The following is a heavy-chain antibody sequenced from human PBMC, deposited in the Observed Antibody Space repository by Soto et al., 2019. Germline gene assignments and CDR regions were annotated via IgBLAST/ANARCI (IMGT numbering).Heavy chain of an antibody. J-gene: IGHJ5*02. CDR2: VSASNGKT. Sequence: QIQLVQSGSEVRMPGASVKVSCKASGYIFTTYSITWVRQAPGQGLEWMGWVSASNGKTNYAQKFEDRVTMTTDTSTTTAYMGLRSLRSDDTAVYYCARDACGVQASWFDPWGQGTLVTVSS. CDR1: GYIFTTYS. CDR3: ARDACGVQASWFDP. V-gene: IGHV1-18*01. D-gene: IGHD3-10*01.